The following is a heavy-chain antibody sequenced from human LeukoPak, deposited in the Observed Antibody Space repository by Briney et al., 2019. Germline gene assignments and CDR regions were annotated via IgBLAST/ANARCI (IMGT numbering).Heavy chain of an antibody. CDR1: GGTFSSYA. D-gene: IGHD6-19*01. J-gene: IGHJ6*02. CDR3: ARVGPRPAVGNYYYAMDV. V-gene: IGHV1-69*04. Sequence: GASVKVSCKASGGTFSSYAISWVRQAPGQGLEWMGRIIPILGIANYAQKFQGRVTITADKSTSTAYMELSSLRSEDTAVYYCARVGPRPAVGNYYYAMDVWGQGTTVTVSS. CDR2: IIPILGIA.